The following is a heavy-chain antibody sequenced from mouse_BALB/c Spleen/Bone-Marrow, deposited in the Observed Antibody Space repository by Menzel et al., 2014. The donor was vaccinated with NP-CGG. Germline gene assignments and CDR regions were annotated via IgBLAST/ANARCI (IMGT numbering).Heavy chain of an antibody. V-gene: IGHV5-6*02. D-gene: IGHD2-4*01. CDR2: ISSGGSYT. Sequence: DVKLVESGGDLVKPGGSLKLSCAASGFTFRSYNKYWVRQTPDKSAEWVATISSGGSYTYYPDSVKGRFTISRDNAKNTLYLQMSSLKSEDTAMYYCARQTYYDYDGYFDYWGQGTTLTVSS. CDR3: ARQTYYDYDGYFDY. J-gene: IGHJ2*01. CDR1: GFTFRSYN.